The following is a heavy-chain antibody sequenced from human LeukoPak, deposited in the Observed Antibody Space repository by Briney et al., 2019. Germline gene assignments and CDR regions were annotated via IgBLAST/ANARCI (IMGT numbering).Heavy chain of an antibody. V-gene: IGHV3-30*03. CDR3: TRGYLGVVII. D-gene: IGHD3-3*01. CDR2: ISYDGGHK. Sequence: GGSLRLSCAASGFTFSNYGMHWVRQAPGKGLEWVAVISYDGGHKYYADSVKGRFTISRDNSKNTLYLQMNSLKTEDTAVYYCTRGYLGVVIIWGQGTLVTVSS. J-gene: IGHJ4*02. CDR1: GFTFSNYG.